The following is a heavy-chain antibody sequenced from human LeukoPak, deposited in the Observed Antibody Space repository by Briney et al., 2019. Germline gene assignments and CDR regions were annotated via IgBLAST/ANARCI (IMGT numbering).Heavy chain of an antibody. CDR2: INHSGST. J-gene: IGHJ4*02. CDR3: ARMGIAPQFDY. D-gene: IGHD6-13*01. V-gene: IGHV4-34*01. CDR1: GGSFSGYY. Sequence: ASETLSLTCAVYGGSFSGYYWSWIRQPPGKGLEWIGEINHSGSTNYNPSLKSRVTISVDTSKNQFSLKLSSVTAADTAVYYCARMGIAPQFDYWGQGTLVTVSS.